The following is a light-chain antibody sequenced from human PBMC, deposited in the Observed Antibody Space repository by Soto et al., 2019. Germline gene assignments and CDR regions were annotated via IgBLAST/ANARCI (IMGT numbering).Light chain of an antibody. Sequence: QSALTQPPSASGSPGQSVTISCTGTSSDVGGYNYVSLYQQHPGKAPKLMIYEVSKRPSGVPDRFSGSKSGNTASLTVSGLQAEDEADYYCSSYAGRNNLVFGGGTKLTVL. CDR3: SSYAGRNNLV. CDR1: SSDVGGYNY. CDR2: EVS. J-gene: IGLJ2*01. V-gene: IGLV2-8*01.